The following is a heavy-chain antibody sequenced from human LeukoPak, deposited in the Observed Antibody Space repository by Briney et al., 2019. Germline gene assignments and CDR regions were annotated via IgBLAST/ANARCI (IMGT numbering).Heavy chain of an antibody. CDR2: INPNSGGT. V-gene: IGHV1-2*02. Sequence: GASVKVSCKASGYTFTGYYMHWVRQAPGQGLEWMGWINPNSGGTNYAQKLQGRVTMTTDTSTSTAYMELRSLRSDDTAVYYCAREYYYDSSGYYAFDIWGQGTMVTVSS. D-gene: IGHD3-22*01. CDR3: AREYYYDSSGYYAFDI. J-gene: IGHJ3*02. CDR1: GYTFTGYY.